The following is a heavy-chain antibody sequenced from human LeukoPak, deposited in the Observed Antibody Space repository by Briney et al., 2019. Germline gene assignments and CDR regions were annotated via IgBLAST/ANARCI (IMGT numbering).Heavy chain of an antibody. V-gene: IGHV3-21*01. Sequence: GGSLRLSCAASGFTFSSYSMNWVRQAPGKGLEWVSSISSSSSYIYYADSVKGRFTISRDNAKNSLYLQMNSLRAEDTAVYYCARGQYQLLKGLDYYMDAWGKGITVTVSS. J-gene: IGHJ6*03. CDR1: GFTFSSYS. D-gene: IGHD2-2*01. CDR2: ISSSSSYI. CDR3: ARGQYQLLKGLDYYMDA.